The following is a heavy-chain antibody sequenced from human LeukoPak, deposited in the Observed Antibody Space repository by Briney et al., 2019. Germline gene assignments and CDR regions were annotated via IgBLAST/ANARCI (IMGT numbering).Heavy chain of an antibody. J-gene: IGHJ4*02. V-gene: IGHV3-30-3*01. D-gene: IGHD2-15*01. CDR2: ISYDGSNK. Sequence: GGSLRLSCAASGFTFSSYAMHWVRQAPGKGLEWVAVISYDGSNKYYAGSVKGRFTISRDNSKNTLYLQMNSLRAEDTAVYYCARDAASIRSIVVVVAAADYWGQGTLVTVSS. CDR3: ARDAASIRSIVVVVAAADY. CDR1: GFTFSSYA.